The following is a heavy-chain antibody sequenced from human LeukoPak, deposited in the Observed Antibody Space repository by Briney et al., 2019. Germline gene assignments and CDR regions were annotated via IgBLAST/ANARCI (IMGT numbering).Heavy chain of an antibody. Sequence: SETLSLTCAVYGGSLSGYYWSWIRQPPGKGLEWIGEINHSGSTNYNPSLKSRVTISVDTSKNQFSLKLSSVTAADTAVYYCARDPRHYDILTGSYYYYGMDVWGQGTTVTVSS. CDR1: GGSLSGYY. J-gene: IGHJ6*02. CDR2: INHSGST. CDR3: ARDPRHYDILTGSYYYYGMDV. D-gene: IGHD3-9*01. V-gene: IGHV4-34*01.